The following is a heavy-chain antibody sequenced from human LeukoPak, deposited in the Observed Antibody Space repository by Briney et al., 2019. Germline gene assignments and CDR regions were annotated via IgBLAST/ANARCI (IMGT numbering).Heavy chain of an antibody. CDR2: ISSSSSTI. V-gene: IGHV3-48*01. D-gene: IGHD5-18*01. CDR3: AREGGLAAMVHWYFDL. Sequence: GGSLRLSCAASGFTFSSYSMNWVRQAPGKGMEWVSYISSSSSTIYYADSVKGRFTISRDNAKDSLYLQMNSLRAEDTAVYYCAREGGLAAMVHWYFDLWGRGTLVTVSS. J-gene: IGHJ2*01. CDR1: GFTFSSYS.